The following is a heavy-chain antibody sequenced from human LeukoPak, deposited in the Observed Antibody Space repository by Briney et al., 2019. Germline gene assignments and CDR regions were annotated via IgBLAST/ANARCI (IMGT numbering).Heavy chain of an antibody. J-gene: IGHJ4*02. V-gene: IGHV4-59*01. D-gene: IGHD6-13*01. CDR1: GGSISSYY. Sequence: PSETLSLTCTVSGGSISSYYWSWIRQPPGKGLEWVGYIYYSGRTNYNPSLKSRVTISVDTSKNQFSLKLSSVTAADTAVYYCARGGYSSSWYVYWGQGTLVTVSS. CDR3: ARGGYSSSWYVY. CDR2: IYYSGRT.